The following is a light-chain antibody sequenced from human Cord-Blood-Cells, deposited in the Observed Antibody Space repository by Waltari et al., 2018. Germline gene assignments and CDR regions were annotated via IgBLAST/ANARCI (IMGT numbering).Light chain of an antibody. J-gene: IGLJ1*01. CDR3: CSYAGSYV. CDR1: STDVGSSNI. Sequence: QSALTQPASVSGSPGKSITISCTGPSTDVGSSNIVSWYQQPPGKAPKLMIYECSKRPSGVSNRFSGSKSGNTASLTISGLQAEDEADYYCCSYAGSYVFGTGTKVTVL. V-gene: IGLV2-23*01. CDR2: ECS.